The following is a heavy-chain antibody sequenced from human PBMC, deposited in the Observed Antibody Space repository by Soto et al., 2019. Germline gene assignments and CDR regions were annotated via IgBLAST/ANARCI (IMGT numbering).Heavy chain of an antibody. CDR2: IYHSGST. Sequence: QVQLQESGPGLVKPSGTLSLTCAVSGGSISSSNWWSWVRQPPGKGLEWIGEIYHSGSTNYNPSRERRRSLSVDKSKNQFSLKLSSVTAADTAVYYCARSLALWFDPWGQGTLVTVSS. CDR1: GGSISSSNW. J-gene: IGHJ5*02. D-gene: IGHD2-15*01. V-gene: IGHV4-4*02. CDR3: ARSLALWFDP.